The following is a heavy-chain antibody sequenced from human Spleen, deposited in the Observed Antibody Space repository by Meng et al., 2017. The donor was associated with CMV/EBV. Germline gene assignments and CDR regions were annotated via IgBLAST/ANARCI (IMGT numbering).Heavy chain of an antibody. V-gene: IGHV1-8*01. Sequence: QVKPVQSGAEVKKPVPSVKISCTSSGYTFTSYDTNWVRQATGQGLEWMGWMNPNSGNTGYAQKFQGRVTMTRNTSISTAYMELSSLRSEDTAVYYCARGRITMVRGVKGWFDPWGQGTLVTVSS. CDR1: GYTFTSYD. D-gene: IGHD3-10*01. J-gene: IGHJ5*02. CDR2: MNPNSGNT. CDR3: ARGRITMVRGVKGWFDP.